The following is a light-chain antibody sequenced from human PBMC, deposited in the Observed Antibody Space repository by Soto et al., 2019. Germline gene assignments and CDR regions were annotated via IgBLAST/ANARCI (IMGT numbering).Light chain of an antibody. J-gene: IGLJ1*01. V-gene: IGLV2-23*02. Sequence: QSALTQPASVSGSPGQSITISCTGTSSDVGGYNYVCWYQHHPGKAPKLIISEVSKRPSGVSNRFSGSKSGNTASLTISGLQAEDEADYYCCSYASSITYVFGTGTKVTVL. CDR1: SSDVGGYNY. CDR2: EVS. CDR3: CSYASSITYV.